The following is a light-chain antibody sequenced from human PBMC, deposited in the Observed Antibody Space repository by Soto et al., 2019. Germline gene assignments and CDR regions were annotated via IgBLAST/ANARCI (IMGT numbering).Light chain of an antibody. CDR1: QSISSS. J-gene: IGKJ1*01. Sequence: DIQMTQSPSSLSASVRDRVTITCRASQSISSSLNWYQQKTGKATKLLIYAASSLQSGVPSRFSGSGSGTDFTLTISSLQPEDFATYYFQQSYSTPRTFGQGTKVEIK. CDR2: AAS. V-gene: IGKV1-39*01. CDR3: QQSYSTPRT.